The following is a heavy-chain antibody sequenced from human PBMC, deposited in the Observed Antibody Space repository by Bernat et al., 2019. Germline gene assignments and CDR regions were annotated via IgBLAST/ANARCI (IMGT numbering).Heavy chain of an antibody. D-gene: IGHD3-22*01. J-gene: IGHJ4*02. V-gene: IGHV3-33*01. Sequence: QVQLVESGGGVVQPGRSLRLSCAASGFTFSSYGMHWVRQAPGKGLEWGAGIWYDGSNKYYADSVKGRFTNSRDNSKNTLYLQMNSLRAEEKAVYYCAREDDSSGYYYSHWGQGTLVTVSS. CDR1: GFTFSSYG. CDR2: IWYDGSNK. CDR3: AREDDSSGYYYSH.